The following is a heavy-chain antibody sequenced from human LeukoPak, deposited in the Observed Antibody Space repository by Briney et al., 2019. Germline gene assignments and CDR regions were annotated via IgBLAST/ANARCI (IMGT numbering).Heavy chain of an antibody. J-gene: IGHJ4*02. V-gene: IGHV3-30*04. CDR1: GFTFSSYA. CDR2: ISYDGSNK. D-gene: IGHD6-19*01. CDR3: AKDPPGQWLVDY. Sequence: GGSLRLSCAASGFTFSSYAMHWVRQAPGKGLEWVAVISYDGSNKKYADSVKGRFTISRDNSKNTLYLQMNSLRAEDTAVYYCAKDPPGQWLVDYWGQGTLVTVSS.